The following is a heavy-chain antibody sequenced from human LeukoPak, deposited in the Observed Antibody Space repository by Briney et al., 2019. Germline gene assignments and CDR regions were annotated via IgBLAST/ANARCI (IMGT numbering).Heavy chain of an antibody. J-gene: IGHJ4*02. CDR3: ARSEEMATTRGGFDY. D-gene: IGHD5-24*01. Sequence: ASETLSLTCGVYGGSFSGYYWSWIRQPPGRGLEWIGEINQSGRTNYNPSLKSRVTISVDTSKNQFSLKLRSVIAADAAVYYCARSEEMATTRGGFDYWGQGTLVTVSS. V-gene: IGHV4-34*01. CDR2: INQSGRT. CDR1: GGSFSGYY.